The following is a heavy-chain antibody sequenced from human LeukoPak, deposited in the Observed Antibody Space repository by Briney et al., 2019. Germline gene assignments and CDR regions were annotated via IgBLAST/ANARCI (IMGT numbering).Heavy chain of an antibody. J-gene: IGHJ4*02. D-gene: IGHD5-18*01. CDR1: GYTFSGYY. Sequence: ASVKVSCKASGYTFSGYYIHWVRQAPGQGLEWVGWINPHSGYTKFAQKFQGRVTMTRDTSSSTAYMELSRLRSDDTAVYYCARVDTAMVAGGGDYWGQGTLVTVSS. CDR3: ARVDTAMVAGGGDY. CDR2: INPHSGYT. V-gene: IGHV1-2*02.